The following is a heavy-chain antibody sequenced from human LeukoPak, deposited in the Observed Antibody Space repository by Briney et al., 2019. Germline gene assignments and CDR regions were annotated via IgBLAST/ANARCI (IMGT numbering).Heavy chain of an antibody. CDR3: ARASTIFGVVTNGNWFDP. CDR2: INPNSGGT. J-gene: IGHJ5*02. V-gene: IGHV1-2*02. D-gene: IGHD3-3*01. Sequence: ASVKVSCKASGYTFTGYYMHWVRQAPGQGLEWMGWINPNSGGTNYAQKFQGRVTMTRDTSISTAYMELSRLRSDDTAVYYCARASTIFGVVTNGNWFDPWGQGTLVTVSS. CDR1: GYTFTGYY.